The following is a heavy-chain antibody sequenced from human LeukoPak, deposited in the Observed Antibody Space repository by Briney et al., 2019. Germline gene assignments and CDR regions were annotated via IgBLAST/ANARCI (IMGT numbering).Heavy chain of an antibody. J-gene: IGHJ4*02. Sequence: GGSLRLSCAASGFTFSSYWMSWVRQAPGKGLEWVANIKQDGSEKYYVDSVKGRFTISGDNSKNTLYLQMNSLRAEDTAVYYCAREGSGYYFDYWGQGTLVTVSS. D-gene: IGHD3-22*01. V-gene: IGHV3-7*03. CDR2: IKQDGSEK. CDR1: GFTFSSYW. CDR3: AREGSGYYFDY.